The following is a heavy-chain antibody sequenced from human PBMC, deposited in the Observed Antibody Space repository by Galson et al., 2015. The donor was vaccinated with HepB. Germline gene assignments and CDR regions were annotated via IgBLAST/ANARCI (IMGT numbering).Heavy chain of an antibody. Sequence: SLRLSCAASGFTFSSYAMSWVRQAPGKGLEWVSAISGSGGSTYYADSVKGRFTISRDNSKNTLYLQMNSLRAEDTAVYYCAKQYYDYVWGAIHFDYWGQGTLVTVSS. D-gene: IGHD3-16*01. CDR2: ISGSGGST. CDR3: AKQYYDYVWGAIHFDY. CDR1: GFTFSSYA. V-gene: IGHV3-23*01. J-gene: IGHJ4*02.